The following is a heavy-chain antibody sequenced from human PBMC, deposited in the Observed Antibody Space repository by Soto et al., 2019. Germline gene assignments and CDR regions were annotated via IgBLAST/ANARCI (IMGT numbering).Heavy chain of an antibody. V-gene: IGHV3-66*01. J-gene: IGHJ6*03. CDR3: AKVLIWGSGSSRYMDV. CDR1: GFPVSRYY. CDR2: FDNGGNT. D-gene: IGHD7-27*01. Sequence: PGGSLRLSCAVSGFPVSRYYMSWVRQPPGKGPEWVALFDNGGNTYYAESVKGRFTISRDSSENTLYLQMSSLRAEDTAVYYCAKVLIWGSGSSRYMDVWGKGTTVTVSS.